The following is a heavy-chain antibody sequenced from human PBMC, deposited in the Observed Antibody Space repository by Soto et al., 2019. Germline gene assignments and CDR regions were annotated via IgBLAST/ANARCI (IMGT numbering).Heavy chain of an antibody. CDR2: INPGNGDT. V-gene: IGHV1-3*01. Sequence: QVQLVQSGTEVKKPGASVKVSCKTSGYSFTKYGLHWVRQAPGQRLEWMGWINPGNGDTKYSQKFQGRVTITRDTSATTAYMDLTNLTTDDTAIYYCARSYYLADAFDVWGQGTMVTVSS. CDR1: GYSFTKYG. J-gene: IGHJ3*01. D-gene: IGHD3-16*01. CDR3: ARSYYLADAFDV.